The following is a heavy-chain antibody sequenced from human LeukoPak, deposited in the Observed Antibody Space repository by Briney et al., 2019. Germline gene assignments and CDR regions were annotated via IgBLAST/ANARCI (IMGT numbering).Heavy chain of an antibody. D-gene: IGHD1-14*01. J-gene: IGHJ4*02. V-gene: IGHV3-30-3*01. CDR2: ISYDGSNK. CDR1: GFTFSSYA. Sequence: GGSLRLSCAASGFTFSSYAMHWVRQAPGKGLEWVAVISYDGSNKYYADSVKGRFTISRDNSKNTLYLQMNSLRAEDTSVYYCARPHQPGVGAFDYWGQGTLVTVSS. CDR3: ARPHQPGVGAFDY.